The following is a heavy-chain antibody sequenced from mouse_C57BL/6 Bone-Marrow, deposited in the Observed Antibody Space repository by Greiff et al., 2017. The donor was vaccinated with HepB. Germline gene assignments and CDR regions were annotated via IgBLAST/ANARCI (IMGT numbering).Heavy chain of an antibody. CDR2: INPSNGGT. V-gene: IGHV1-53*01. CDR1: GYTFTSYW. CDR3: ARDGSSHYWYFDV. Sequence: QVQLKQPGTELVKPGASVKLSCKASGYTFTSYWMHWVKQRPGQGLEWIGNINPSNGGTNYNEKFKSKATLTVDKSSSTAYMQLSSLTSEDSAVYYCARDGSSHYWYFDVWGTGTTVTVSS. D-gene: IGHD1-1*01. J-gene: IGHJ1*03.